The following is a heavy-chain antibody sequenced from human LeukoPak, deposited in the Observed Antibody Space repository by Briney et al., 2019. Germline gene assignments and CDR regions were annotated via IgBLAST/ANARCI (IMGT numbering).Heavy chain of an antibody. CDR3: ARALYSYGSGSPFDY. V-gene: IGHV4-59*01. CDR1: GGSIRDYY. CDR2: IYDGGST. J-gene: IGHJ4*02. Sequence: SETLSLTCTVSGGSIRDYYWSWIRQPPGKGLVWCGYIYDGGSTNYNPSLKSRVTVSGDTSKNQFSLRLSSVTAADTAVYYCARALYSYGSGSPFDYWGQGTLVTVSS. D-gene: IGHD3-10*01.